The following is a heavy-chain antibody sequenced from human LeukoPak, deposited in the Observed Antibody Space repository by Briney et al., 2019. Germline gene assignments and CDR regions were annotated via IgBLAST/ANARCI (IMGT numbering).Heavy chain of an antibody. V-gene: IGHV3-7*01. Sequence: GGSLRLPCAASGFIFSRYGMSWVRQAPGKGLEWVANIKQDGSEKYYVDSVKGRFTISRDNAKNSLYLQMNSLGAEDTAVYYCARVGLLWFGETIHWGQGTLVTVSS. CDR1: GFIFSRYG. J-gene: IGHJ4*02. CDR3: ARVGLLWFGETIH. CDR2: IKQDGSEK. D-gene: IGHD3-10*01.